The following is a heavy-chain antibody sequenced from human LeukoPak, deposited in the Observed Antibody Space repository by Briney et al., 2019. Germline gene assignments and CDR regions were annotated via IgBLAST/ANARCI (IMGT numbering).Heavy chain of an antibody. Sequence: PQTLSLTCTVSGGSISSGGYYWSWIRQHPGKGLEWIGYIYYSGSTYYNPSLKSRVTISVDTSKNQFSLKLSSVTAADTAVYYCASSYGSGSYQYIIGDLPIYGMDVWGKGTTVTVSS. D-gene: IGHD3-10*01. V-gene: IGHV4-31*03. CDR3: ASSYGSGSYQYIIGDLPIYGMDV. CDR2: IYYSGST. J-gene: IGHJ6*04. CDR1: GGSISSGGYY.